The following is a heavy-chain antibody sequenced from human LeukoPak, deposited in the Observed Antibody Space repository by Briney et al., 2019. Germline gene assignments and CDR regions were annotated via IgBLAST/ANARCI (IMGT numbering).Heavy chain of an antibody. V-gene: IGHV3-7*01. CDR3: ARESIAVAATDYYYGMDV. D-gene: IGHD6-19*01. Sequence: PGGSLRFSCAASGFTFSSYWMSWVRQAPGKGLEWVANIKQDGSEKYYVDSVKGRFTISRDNAKNSLYLQMNSLRAEDTAVYYCARESIAVAATDYYYGMDVWGQGTTVTVSS. J-gene: IGHJ6*02. CDR1: GFTFSSYW. CDR2: IKQDGSEK.